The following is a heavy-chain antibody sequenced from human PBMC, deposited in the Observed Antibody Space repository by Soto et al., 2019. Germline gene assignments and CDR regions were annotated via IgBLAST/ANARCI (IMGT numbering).Heavy chain of an antibody. D-gene: IGHD5-18*01. CDR1: GFSLSTSGVG. V-gene: IGHV2-5*01. J-gene: IGHJ4*02. Sequence: QITLKESGPTLVKPTQTLTLTCTFSGFSLSTSGVGVGWIRQPPGKALEWLALIYWNDDKRYSPSLKSRLTITTDTSKNQVVLTMTNMDPVDTATYYCAHIVDAELWFSPYYFDYWGQGTLVTVSS. CDR2: IYWNDDK. CDR3: AHIVDAELWFSPYYFDY.